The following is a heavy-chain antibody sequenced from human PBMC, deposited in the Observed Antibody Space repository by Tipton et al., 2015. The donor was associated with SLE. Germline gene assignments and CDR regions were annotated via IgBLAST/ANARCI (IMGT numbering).Heavy chain of an antibody. Sequence: SLRLSCAASGFTFSSYGMHWVRQAPGKGLEWVAFIRYDGSNKYYADSVKGRFTISRDNSKNTLYLQMNSLRAEDTAVYYCAKGGYDSLGFDYWGQGTLVTVSS. CDR1: GFTFSSYG. CDR2: IRYDGSNK. D-gene: IGHD5-12*01. V-gene: IGHV3-30*02. J-gene: IGHJ4*02. CDR3: AKGGYDSLGFDY.